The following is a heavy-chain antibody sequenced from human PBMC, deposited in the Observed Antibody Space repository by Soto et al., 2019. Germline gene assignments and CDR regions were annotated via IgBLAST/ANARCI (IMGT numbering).Heavy chain of an antibody. J-gene: IGHJ4*02. Sequence: SETLSLTCAVSGGSFTSNNWWTWVRQPPGQGLEWIGEIYRTGSTNSNPSLKSRVTISLDKSENQFSLKVTSLTAADTAVYYCASRDPGTSVDYWGQGTLVTVSS. V-gene: IGHV4-4*02. CDR2: IYRTGST. CDR1: GGSFTSNNW. D-gene: IGHD1-7*01. CDR3: ASRDPGTSVDY.